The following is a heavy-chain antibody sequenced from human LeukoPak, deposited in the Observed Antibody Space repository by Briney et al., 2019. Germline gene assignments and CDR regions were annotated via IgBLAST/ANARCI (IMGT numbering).Heavy chain of an antibody. J-gene: IGHJ3*02. Sequence: ASVKVSCKASGGTFSSYAISWVRQAPGQGLEWMGGIIPIFGTANYAQKFQGRVTITTDESTSTAYMELSSLRSEDTAVYYCARGARITMIVAVPNDAFDIWGQGTMVTVSS. V-gene: IGHV1-69*05. D-gene: IGHD3-22*01. CDR3: ARGARITMIVAVPNDAFDI. CDR2: IIPIFGTA. CDR1: GGTFSSYA.